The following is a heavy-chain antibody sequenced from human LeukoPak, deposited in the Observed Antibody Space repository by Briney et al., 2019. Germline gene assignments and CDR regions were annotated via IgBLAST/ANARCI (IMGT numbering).Heavy chain of an antibody. V-gene: IGHV4-31*03. D-gene: IGHD2-2*01. CDR1: GGSISSGGYY. Sequence: SQTLSLTCTVSGGSISSGGYYWSWIRQHPGKGLEWIGYIYYSGSTYYNPSLKGRVTISVDTSKNQFSLKLSSVTAADTAVYYCARGPGVVVVPAPEFDRWGQGTLVTVSS. CDR3: ARGPGVVVVPAPEFDR. J-gene: IGHJ5*02. CDR2: IYYSGST.